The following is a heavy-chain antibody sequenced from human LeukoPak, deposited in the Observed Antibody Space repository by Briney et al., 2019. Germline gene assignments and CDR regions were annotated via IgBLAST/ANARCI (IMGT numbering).Heavy chain of an antibody. V-gene: IGHV3-23*01. CDR3: ARLFPPSLHYFDY. J-gene: IGHJ4*02. D-gene: IGHD2-21*02. CDR1: GFTFSSYA. Sequence: GGSLRLSCAASGFTFSSYAVTWVRQAPGKGLEWVSRISGSGAATYYADSVKGRFTISRDNSKNTLYLQMNSLRAEDTAVYFCARLFPPSLHYFDYWGQGSLVTVSS. CDR2: ISGSGAAT.